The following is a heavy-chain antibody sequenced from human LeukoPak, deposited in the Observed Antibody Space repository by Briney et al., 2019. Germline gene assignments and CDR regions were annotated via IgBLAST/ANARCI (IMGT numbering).Heavy chain of an antibody. CDR3: ARGLRYFDTIWYFDL. CDR1: GGSISSGSYY. V-gene: IGHV4-61*02. J-gene: IGHJ2*01. CDR2: IYTSGST. Sequence: SQTLSLTCTVSGGSISSGSYYWSWIRQPAGKGLEWIGRIYTSGSTNYNPSLKSRVTISVDTSKNQFSLKLSSVTAADTAVYYCARGLRYFDTIWYFDLWGRGTLVTVSS. D-gene: IGHD3-9*01.